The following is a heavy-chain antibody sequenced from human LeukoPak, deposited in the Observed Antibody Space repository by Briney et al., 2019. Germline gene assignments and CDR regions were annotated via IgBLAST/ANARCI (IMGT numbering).Heavy chain of an antibody. V-gene: IGHV4-61*08. CDR1: GGSIRSGGYY. CDR2: IYYSGST. Sequence: PSETLSLTCTVSGGSIRSGGYYWSWIRQQPGKGLEWIGNIYYSGSTNYNPSLKSRVTISVDTSKNQFSLKLSSVTAADTAVYYCARVQPATAIGYWGQGTLVTVSS. D-gene: IGHD2-21*02. J-gene: IGHJ4*02. CDR3: ARVQPATAIGY.